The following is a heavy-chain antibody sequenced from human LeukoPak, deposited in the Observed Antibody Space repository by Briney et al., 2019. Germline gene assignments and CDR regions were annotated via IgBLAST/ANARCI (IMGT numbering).Heavy chain of an antibody. J-gene: IGHJ4*02. D-gene: IGHD2-21*01. V-gene: IGHV3-33*01. Sequence: GGSLRLSCAASGFTFNSYGMHWVRQAPGKGLEWVSVIWDDGSYKYYADSVKGRFTISKDNSKNTLELQMSSLRADDTAVYYCARWASIQATYFFGYWGQGTLVTVSS. CDR3: ARWASIQATYFFGY. CDR1: GFTFNSYG. CDR2: IWDDGSYK.